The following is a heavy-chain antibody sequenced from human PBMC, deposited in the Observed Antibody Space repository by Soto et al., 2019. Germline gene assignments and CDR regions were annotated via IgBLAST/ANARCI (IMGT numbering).Heavy chain of an antibody. J-gene: IGHJ4*02. CDR3: ARIASGGDFLDY. V-gene: IGHV1-18*01. D-gene: IGHD2-21*02. Sequence: QVQLVQSGAEVKKPGASVKVSCKTSGYTFTSYGITWVRQAPGQGLEWMGWITAYNGNTNYAQNLQGRVTMTTDTATNTAYMDLTSLSSDDTAVYYCARIASGGDFLDYWGQGTLVTVSS. CDR2: ITAYNGNT. CDR1: GYTFTSYG.